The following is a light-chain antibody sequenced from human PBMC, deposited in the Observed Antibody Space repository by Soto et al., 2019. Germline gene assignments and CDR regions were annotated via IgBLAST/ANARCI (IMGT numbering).Light chain of an antibody. CDR3: QQRSNWPLT. CDR2: DAS. Sequence: EIVLTQSPGTLTLSPGERATLSCRASQTISIRYIAWYQQKPGQAPRLLIYDASNRATGIPARFSGSGSGTDFTLTISSLEPEDFAVYYCQQRSNWPLTFGQGTRLEIK. CDR1: QTISIRY. V-gene: IGKV3-11*01. J-gene: IGKJ5*01.